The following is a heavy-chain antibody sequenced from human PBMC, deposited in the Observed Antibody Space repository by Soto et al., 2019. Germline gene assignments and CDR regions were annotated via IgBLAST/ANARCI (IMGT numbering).Heavy chain of an antibody. D-gene: IGHD6-19*01. V-gene: IGHV3-7*01. Sequence: GGSLRLSCAASGFTFSSYWMSWVRQAPGKGLEWVANIKQDGSEKYYVDSVRGRFTLSRDNAKNSLQLQMNSLRAEDTAIYFCARVAYFNGWIFDYWGQGTLVTV. CDR1: GFTFSSYW. J-gene: IGHJ4*01. CDR3: ARVAYFNGWIFDY. CDR2: IKQDGSEK.